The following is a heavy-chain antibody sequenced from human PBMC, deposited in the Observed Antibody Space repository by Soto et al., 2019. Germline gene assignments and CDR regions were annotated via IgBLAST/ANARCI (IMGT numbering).Heavy chain of an antibody. V-gene: IGHV4-31*03. CDR1: GGSISGGTYY. Sequence: SETLSLTVTVSGGSISGGTYYWSWIRQHPGKGLEWISYIYYSGSTYYNPSLKSRVSMSVDTSKNQFSLKMTSVTAADTAVYYCARAGSNFESHHPNWFDTWAQGTLVTVSS. D-gene: IGHD3-10*01. CDR2: IYYSGST. J-gene: IGHJ5*02. CDR3: ARAGSNFESHHPNWFDT.